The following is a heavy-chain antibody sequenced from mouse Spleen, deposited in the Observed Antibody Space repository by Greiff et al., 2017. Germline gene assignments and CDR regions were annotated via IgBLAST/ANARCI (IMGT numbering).Heavy chain of an antibody. V-gene: IGHV1-69*01. D-gene: IGHD1-1*01. Sequence: VQLKQSGAELVMPGASVKLSCKASGYTFTSYWMHWVKQRPGQGLEWIGEIDPSDSYTNYNQKFKGKATLTVDKSSSTAYMQLSSLTSEDSAVYYCARGGIYYYGSSYVWFAYWGQGTLVTVSA. J-gene: IGHJ3*01. CDR3: ARGGIYYYGSSYVWFAY. CDR2: IDPSDSYT. CDR1: GYTFTSYW.